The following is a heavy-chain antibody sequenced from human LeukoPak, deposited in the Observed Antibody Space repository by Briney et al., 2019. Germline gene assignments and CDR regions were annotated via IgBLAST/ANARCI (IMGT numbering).Heavy chain of an antibody. CDR1: GFTVSSNY. CDR2: IYSGGST. Sequence: GGSLRLSSAASGFTVSSNYMSWVRQAPGKGLEWVSVIYSGGSTYYADSVKGRFTIFRGNSKNTLYLQMNSLGAEDTAVYYCARDHYDSSGSDYWGQGTLVTVSS. CDR3: ARDHYDSSGSDY. J-gene: IGHJ4*02. D-gene: IGHD3-22*01. V-gene: IGHV3-53*01.